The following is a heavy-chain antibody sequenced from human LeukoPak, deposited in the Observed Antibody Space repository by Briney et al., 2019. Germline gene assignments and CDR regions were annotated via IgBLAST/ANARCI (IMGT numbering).Heavy chain of an antibody. CDR2: IYSGGST. J-gene: IGHJ4*02. Sequence: TGGSLRLSCAASGLPVCSNYMSWVREAPGKGVEWGSDIYSGGSTYYADSVKGRFTISRDNSKNTLYLQMNSLRAEDTAVYHCARGIPLDHWGQGTQVTVSS. V-gene: IGHV3-53*01. CDR3: ARGIPLDH. CDR1: GLPVCSNY.